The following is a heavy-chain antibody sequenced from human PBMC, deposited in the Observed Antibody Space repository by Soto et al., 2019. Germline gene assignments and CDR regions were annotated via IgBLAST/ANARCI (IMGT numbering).Heavy chain of an antibody. V-gene: IGHV1-69*01. Sequence: QVQLVQSGAEVKKPGSSVKVSCKASGGTFSSYAISWVRQAPGQGLEWMGGIIPIFGTANYAQKFQGRVTITADESTSTAYMELSSLRSEDTAVYYCARDTYLDGDPPTYYYGMDVWGQGNTVTVSS. CDR2: IIPIFGTA. CDR1: GGTFSSYA. CDR3: ARDTYLDGDPPTYYYGMDV. J-gene: IGHJ6*02. D-gene: IGHD4-17*01.